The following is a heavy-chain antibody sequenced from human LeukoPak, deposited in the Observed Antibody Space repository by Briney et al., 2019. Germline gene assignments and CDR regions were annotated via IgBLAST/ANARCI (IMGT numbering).Heavy chain of an antibody. Sequence: GGSLRLSCAASKFTFSSYWMSWVRQAAGKGLEWVAVISYDGSNKYYADSVKGRFAISRDNSKNTLYLQMNSLRAEDTAVYYCARAITMIVVVFDYWGQGTLVTVSS. D-gene: IGHD3-22*01. CDR3: ARAITMIVVVFDY. CDR2: ISYDGSNK. J-gene: IGHJ4*02. CDR1: KFTFSSYW. V-gene: IGHV3-30*09.